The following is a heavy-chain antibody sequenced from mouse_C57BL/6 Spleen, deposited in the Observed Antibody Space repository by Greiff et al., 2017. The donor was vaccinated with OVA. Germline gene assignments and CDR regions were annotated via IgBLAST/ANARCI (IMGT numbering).Heavy chain of an antibody. CDR2: IDPETGGT. V-gene: IGHV1-15*01. J-gene: IGHJ3*01. CDR3: TRRESPAWFAY. CDR1: GYTFTDYE. Sequence: VQLQESGAELVRPGASVTLSCKASGYTFTDYEMHWVKQTPVHGLEWIGAIDPETGGTAYNQKFKGKAILTADKSSSTAYMELRSLTSEDSAVYYCTRRESPAWFAYWGQGTLVTVSA.